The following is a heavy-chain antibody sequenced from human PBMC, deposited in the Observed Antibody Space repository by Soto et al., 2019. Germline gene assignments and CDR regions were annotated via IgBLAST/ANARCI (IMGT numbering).Heavy chain of an antibody. V-gene: IGHV3-30*18. CDR2: ISYDGSNK. CDR3: AKAKGKFVPPFS. J-gene: IGHJ5*02. CDR1: GFTFSSYG. Sequence: QVQLVESGGGVVQPGRSLRLSCAASGFTFSSYGMHWVRQAPGKGLEWVAVISYDGSNKYYADSVKGRFTISRDNSKNTLYLQMNSLRAEDTAVYYCAKAKGKFVPPFSWGQGTLVTVSS. D-gene: IGHD3-10*01.